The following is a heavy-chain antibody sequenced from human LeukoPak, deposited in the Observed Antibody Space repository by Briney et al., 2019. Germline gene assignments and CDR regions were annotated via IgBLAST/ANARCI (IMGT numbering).Heavy chain of an antibody. CDR1: GFTFSSYA. Sequence: GGSLRLSCAASGFTFSSYAMHWVRQAPGKGLEWVAVISYDGSNKYYADSVKGRFTISRDNSKNTLYLQMNSLRAEDTAVYYCARDADFGDILYAFDIWGQGTMVTVSS. V-gene: IGHV3-30-3*01. CDR3: ARDADFGDILYAFDI. J-gene: IGHJ3*02. CDR2: ISYDGSNK. D-gene: IGHD3-9*01.